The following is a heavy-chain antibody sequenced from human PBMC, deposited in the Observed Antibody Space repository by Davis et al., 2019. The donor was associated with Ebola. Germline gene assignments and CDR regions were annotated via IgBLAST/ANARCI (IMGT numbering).Heavy chain of an antibody. Sequence: PGGSLRLSCTVSGGSISSSSYYWGWIRQPPGKGLEWIGSIYYSGSTYYNPSLKSRVTISVDTSKNQFSLKLSSVTAADTAVYYCVSGYCSSTSCSPFDYWGQGTLVTVSS. V-gene: IGHV4-39*07. D-gene: IGHD2-2*01. J-gene: IGHJ4*02. CDR3: VSGYCSSTSCSPFDY. CDR2: IYYSGST. CDR1: GGSISSSSYY.